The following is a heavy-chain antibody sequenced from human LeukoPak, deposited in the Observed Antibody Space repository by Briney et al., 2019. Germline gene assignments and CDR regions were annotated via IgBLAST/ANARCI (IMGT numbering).Heavy chain of an antibody. J-gene: IGHJ3*02. Sequence: SETLSLTCTVSGGSMSSYYWSWIRQPPGKGLERIGYIYYTGSTDYNPSLKSRVTISVDTSKNQFSLKLISVTAADAALYYCARDYTMTHAFDIWGQGTLVTVSS. V-gene: IGHV4-59*01. CDR3: ARDYTMTHAFDI. CDR1: GGSMSSYY. CDR2: IYYTGST. D-gene: IGHD3-22*01.